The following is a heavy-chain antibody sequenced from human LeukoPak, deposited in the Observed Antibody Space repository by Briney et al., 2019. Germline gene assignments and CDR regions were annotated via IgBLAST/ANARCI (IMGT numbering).Heavy chain of an antibody. J-gene: IGHJ6*03. Sequence: SETLSLTCTVSGGSISSYYWSWIRQPPGKGLEWIGYIYYSGSTNYNPSLKSRVTISVDTSKNQFSLKLSSVTAADTAVYYCARVTVVAANYYYYMDVWGKGTTVTVSS. D-gene: IGHD2-15*01. CDR1: GGSISSYY. V-gene: IGHV4-59*08. CDR2: IYYSGST. CDR3: ARVTVVAANYYYYMDV.